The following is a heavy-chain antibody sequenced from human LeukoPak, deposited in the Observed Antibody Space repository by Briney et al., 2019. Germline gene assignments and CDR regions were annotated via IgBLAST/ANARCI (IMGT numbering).Heavy chain of an antibody. D-gene: IGHD3-22*01. CDR3: AKDGSGYYRYSDY. J-gene: IGHJ4*02. CDR1: GFTFSSYG. Sequence: GGSLRLSCAASGFTFSSYGMHWVRQAPGKGLEWVAVISCDGSNKYYADSVKGRFTISRDNSKNTLYLQMNSLRAEDTAVYYCAKDGSGYYRYSDYWGQGTLVTVSS. CDR2: ISCDGSNK. V-gene: IGHV3-30*18.